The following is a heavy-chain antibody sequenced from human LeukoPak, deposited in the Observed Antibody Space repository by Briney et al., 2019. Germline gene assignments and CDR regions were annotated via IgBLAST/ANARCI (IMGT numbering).Heavy chain of an antibody. CDR1: GFTFSSYE. D-gene: IGHD1-1*01. CDR2: ISSSGSTI. Sequence: PGGSLRLSCAASGFTFSSYEMNWVRQAPGKGLEWVSYISSSGSTIYYADSVKGRFTISRDNAKNTLYLQMNSLRAEDTAVYYCARDHAGAFDYWGQGTLVTVSS. CDR3: ARDHAGAFDY. V-gene: IGHV3-48*03. J-gene: IGHJ4*02.